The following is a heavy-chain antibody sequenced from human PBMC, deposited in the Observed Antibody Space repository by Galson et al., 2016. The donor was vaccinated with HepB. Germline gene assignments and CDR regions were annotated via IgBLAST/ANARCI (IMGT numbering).Heavy chain of an antibody. CDR3: ATSSRFIVVAGYYGMDV. Sequence: SLRLSCAASGFTFINAWMSWVRQAPGKGLEWVGRIKSRNDGGTRDYAAPVKGRLTISRDDSKNTLYLQINSLRTEDTAVYYCATSSRFIVVAGYYGMDVWGKGTTVTVSS. V-gene: IGHV3-15*01. CDR1: GFTFINAW. J-gene: IGHJ6*04. CDR2: IKSRNDGGTR. D-gene: IGHD2-15*01.